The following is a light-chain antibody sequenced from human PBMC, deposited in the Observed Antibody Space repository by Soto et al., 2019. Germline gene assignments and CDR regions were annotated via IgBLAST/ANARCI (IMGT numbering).Light chain of an antibody. CDR1: QSVGSY. Sequence: EIVLAQSPATLSLSRGERATLSCRASQSVGSYLAWYQHKPGQAPRLLISDASNRATGIPARFSGSGSETDFTLTISSLEPEDSAVYYCQQRSNWPSLTFGGGTKVDIK. J-gene: IGKJ4*01. CDR3: QQRSNWPSLT. V-gene: IGKV3-11*01. CDR2: DAS.